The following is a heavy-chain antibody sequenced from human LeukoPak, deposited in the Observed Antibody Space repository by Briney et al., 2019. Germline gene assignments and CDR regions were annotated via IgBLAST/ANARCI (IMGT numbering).Heavy chain of an antibody. CDR3: VRGNDYGGPHY. D-gene: IGHD4-23*01. CDR2: ISLDGNNE. Sequence: PGGSLRLSCAASGFTFRNYYMHWVRQAPGKGLEWVAVISLDGNNEYYADSVKGRFSLSRDNGKNTLFLQMNSLRAEDAAVYYCVRGNDYGGPHYWGQGTLVTVSS. J-gene: IGHJ4*02. V-gene: IGHV3-30-3*01. CDR1: GFTFRNYY.